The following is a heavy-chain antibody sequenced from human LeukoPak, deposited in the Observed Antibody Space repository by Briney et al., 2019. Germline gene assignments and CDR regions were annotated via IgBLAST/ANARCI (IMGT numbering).Heavy chain of an antibody. J-gene: IGHJ4*02. V-gene: IGHV1-2*02. Sequence: ASVKVSCKASGYTFTGYYMHWVRQAPGQGLEWMGWINPNSGATNSAQKFQGRVTMTRDTSISTAYMELSRLRSDDAAVYYCARGAGQAIYPFDSWGQGTLVTVSS. CDR2: INPNSGAT. CDR3: ARGAGQAIYPFDS. CDR1: GYTFTGYY. D-gene: IGHD1-14*01.